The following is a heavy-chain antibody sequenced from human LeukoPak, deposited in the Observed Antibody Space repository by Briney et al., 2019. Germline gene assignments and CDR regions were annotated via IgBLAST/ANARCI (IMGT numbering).Heavy chain of an antibody. V-gene: IGHV3-48*04. CDR2: ISSSGSTI. J-gene: IGHJ6*02. D-gene: IGHD2-2*02. CDR1: GFTFSSYW. Sequence: PGGSLRLSCAASGFTFSSYWMSWVRQAPGKGLEWVSYISSSGSTIYYADSVKGRFTISRDNAKNSLYLQMNSLRAEDTAVYYCASLVVPAAIHDYYYGMDVWGQGTTVTVSS. CDR3: ASLVVPAAIHDYYYGMDV.